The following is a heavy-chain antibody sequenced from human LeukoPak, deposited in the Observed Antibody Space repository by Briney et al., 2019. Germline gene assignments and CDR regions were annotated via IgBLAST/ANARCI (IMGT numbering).Heavy chain of an antibody. CDR3: ARYSGSYFSHAFDI. D-gene: IGHD1-26*01. Sequence: ASVKVSCKASGYTFTGYYMHWVRQAPGQGLEWMGWISAYNGNTNYAQKLQGRVTMTTDTSTSTAYMELSSLRSEDTAVYYCARYSGSYFSHAFDIWGQGTMVTVSS. V-gene: IGHV1-18*04. J-gene: IGHJ3*02. CDR2: ISAYNGNT. CDR1: GYTFTGYY.